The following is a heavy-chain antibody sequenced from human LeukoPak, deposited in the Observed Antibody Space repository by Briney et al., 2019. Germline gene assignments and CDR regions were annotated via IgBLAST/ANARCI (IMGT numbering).Heavy chain of an antibody. CDR2: ISAYNGNT. J-gene: IGHJ6*02. D-gene: IGHD6-13*01. Sequence: ASVTVSFTASGYTFTIYGISWVRQAPGQGLEWMGWISAYNGNTNYAQKLQGRVTMTTDTSTSTAYMELRSLRSDDTAVYYCARDLPIAAAGTIHYYYYYGMDVWGQGTTVTVSS. V-gene: IGHV1-18*01. CDR3: ARDLPIAAAGTIHYYYYYGMDV. CDR1: GYTFTIYG.